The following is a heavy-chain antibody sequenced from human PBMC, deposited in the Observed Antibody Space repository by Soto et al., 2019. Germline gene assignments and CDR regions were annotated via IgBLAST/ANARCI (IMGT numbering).Heavy chain of an antibody. Sequence: GGSLRLSCAASGFTFSSYAMSWVRQDPGKGLEWVSGISGSVSITYYADSVKGRFNISRDNSKNTLYLQVNSLRADDTAVYYCAGRNWNYGACDMLGKQRMVTVSS. CDR3: AGRNWNYGACDM. D-gene: IGHD1-7*01. CDR1: GFTFSSYA. J-gene: IGHJ3*02. V-gene: IGHV3-23*01. CDR2: ISGSVSIT.